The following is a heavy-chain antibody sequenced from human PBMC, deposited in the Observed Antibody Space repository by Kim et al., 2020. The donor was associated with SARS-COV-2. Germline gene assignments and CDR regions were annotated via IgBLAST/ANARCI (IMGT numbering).Heavy chain of an antibody. Sequence: SVKVSCKASGGTFSSYAISWVRQAPGQGLEWMGGIIPIFGTANYAQKFQGRVTITADESTSTAYMELSSLRSEDTAVYYCARVAGRGSGWYGEDYWGQGTLVTVSS. CDR1: GGTFSSYA. D-gene: IGHD6-19*01. CDR2: IIPIFGTA. J-gene: IGHJ4*02. CDR3: ARVAGRGSGWYGEDY. V-gene: IGHV1-69*13.